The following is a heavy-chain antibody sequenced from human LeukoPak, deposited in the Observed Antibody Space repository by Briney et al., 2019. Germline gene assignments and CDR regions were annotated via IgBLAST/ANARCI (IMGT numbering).Heavy chain of an antibody. D-gene: IGHD3-22*01. CDR2: IYYSGST. Sequence: PSETLSLTCTVSGGSISSYYWSWIRQPPGKGLEWIGYIYYSGSTNYNPSLKSRVTISVDTSKNQFSLKLSSVTAADTAVYYCGRARYYYDSSGSFLFDYWGQGTLVTVSS. CDR3: GRARYYYDSSGSFLFDY. CDR1: GGSISSYY. J-gene: IGHJ4*02. V-gene: IGHV4-59*01.